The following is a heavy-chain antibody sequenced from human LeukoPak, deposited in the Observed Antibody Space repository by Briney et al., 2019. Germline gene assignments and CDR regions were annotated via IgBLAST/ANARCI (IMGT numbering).Heavy chain of an antibody. D-gene: IGHD2-21*01. CDR2: IRESSGDT. V-gene: IGHV3-23*01. Sequence: PGGSLRLSCAASGFTVINYAMNWVRQAPGKGLEWVSTIRESSGDTYYEDSVKGRFTIYRDISRNTVYLQMSNLRVEDTAVYFCAKRPISGDDKSFDYWGQGLLVTVSS. CDR3: AKRPISGDDKSFDY. J-gene: IGHJ4*02. CDR1: GFTVINYA.